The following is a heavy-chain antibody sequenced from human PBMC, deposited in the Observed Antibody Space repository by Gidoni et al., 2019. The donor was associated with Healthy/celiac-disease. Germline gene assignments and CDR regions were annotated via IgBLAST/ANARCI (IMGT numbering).Heavy chain of an antibody. CDR3: AKDWYTSYYYDGMDV. CDR1: GFTFDDYA. J-gene: IGHJ6*02. D-gene: IGHD1-20*01. V-gene: IGHV3-9*01. CDR2: ISWNSGSI. Sequence: EVQLVESGGGLVQPGRSLRLSCSASGFTFDDYAMHWVRQAPGKGLEWVSGISWNSGSIGYADSVKGRFTISRDNAKNSLYLQMNSLRAEDTALYYCAKDWYTSYYYDGMDVWGQGTTVTVSS.